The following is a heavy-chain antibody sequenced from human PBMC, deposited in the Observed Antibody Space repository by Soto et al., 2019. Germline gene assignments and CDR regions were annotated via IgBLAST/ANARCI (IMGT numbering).Heavy chain of an antibody. CDR2: IWYDGSNK. J-gene: IGHJ4*02. V-gene: IGHV3-33*01. Sequence: QVQLVESGGGVVQPGRSLRLSCAASRFTFSSYGMHWVRQAPVKGLEWVAVIWYDGSNKYYADSVKGRFTISRDNSKNTLYLQMNSLRAEDTAVYYCARERAAAGLDYWGQGTLVTVSS. CDR1: RFTFSSYG. D-gene: IGHD6-13*01. CDR3: ARERAAAGLDY.